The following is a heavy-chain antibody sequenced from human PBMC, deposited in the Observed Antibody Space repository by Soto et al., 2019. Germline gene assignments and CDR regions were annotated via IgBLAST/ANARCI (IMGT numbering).Heavy chain of an antibody. V-gene: IGHV3-23*01. CDR3: AKCFQMYWKQDAFHA. D-gene: IGHD2-8*02. Sequence: EVKLLDSGGGLVQPGGSLRLSCAASGFTFSNYAMSWVRQAPGKGLEWVSHITSSGTTKYADSVKGRFTISRDTSSNTLYLQMNSLRAEDTALYDCAKCFQMYWKQDAFHAWGQGTMVTVSS. CDR2: ITSSGTT. CDR1: GFTFSNYA. J-gene: IGHJ3*01.